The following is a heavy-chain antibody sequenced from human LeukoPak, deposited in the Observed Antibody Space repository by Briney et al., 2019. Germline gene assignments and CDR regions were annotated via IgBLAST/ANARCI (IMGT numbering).Heavy chain of an antibody. CDR2: INHSGST. V-gene: IGHV4-34*01. Sequence: SETLSLTCAVYGGSFSGYYWSWIRQPPGKGLEWIGEINHSGSTNYNPSLKSRVTISVDTSKNQFSLKLSSVTAADTAVYYCARRLRGGSSWYFDYWGQGTLVTVSS. D-gene: IGHD6-13*01. J-gene: IGHJ4*02. CDR1: GGSFSGYY. CDR3: ARRLRGGSSWYFDY.